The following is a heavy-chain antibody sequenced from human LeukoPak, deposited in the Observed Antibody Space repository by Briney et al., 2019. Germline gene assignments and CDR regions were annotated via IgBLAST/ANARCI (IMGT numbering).Heavy chain of an antibody. CDR1: GGSISSSSYY. CDR3: ARGSDYYYYMDV. CDR2: IYYSGST. Sequence: PSETLSLTCTVSGGSISSSSYYWGWIRQPPGKGLEWIGSIYYSGSTNYNPSLKSRVTISVDTSKNQFSLKLSSVTAADTAVYYCARGSDYYYYMDVWGKGTTVTISS. D-gene: IGHD6-25*01. V-gene: IGHV4-39*07. J-gene: IGHJ6*03.